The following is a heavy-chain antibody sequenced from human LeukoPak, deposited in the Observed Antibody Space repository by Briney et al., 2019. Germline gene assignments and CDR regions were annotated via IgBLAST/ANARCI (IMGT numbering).Heavy chain of an antibody. CDR1: GYTFTGYF. CDR3: ARDLTGHFDY. CDR2: INPNSGGT. V-gene: IGHV1-2*02. Sequence: GASVKVSCKASGYTFTGYFMHWVRQAPGQGPEWMGWINPNSGGTNYAQKFQGRITMTRDTSTSTAYMELSRLRSDDTAVYYCARDLTGHFDYWGQGTLVTVSS. D-gene: IGHD3-9*01. J-gene: IGHJ4*02.